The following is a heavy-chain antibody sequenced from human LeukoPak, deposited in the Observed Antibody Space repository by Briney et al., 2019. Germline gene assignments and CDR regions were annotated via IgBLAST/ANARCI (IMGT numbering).Heavy chain of an antibody. Sequence: GGSLRLSCTASGFIFNGYAMHWVRQAPGKGLEWVALISYGGNIKYYADSVKGRFTISRDNSKNTLYLQMNSLRAEDTAVYYCAKDLTYYDSSGYYWGQGTLVTVSS. D-gene: IGHD3-22*01. CDR2: ISYGGNIK. CDR1: GFIFNGYA. J-gene: IGHJ4*02. CDR3: AKDLTYYDSSGYY. V-gene: IGHV3-30*04.